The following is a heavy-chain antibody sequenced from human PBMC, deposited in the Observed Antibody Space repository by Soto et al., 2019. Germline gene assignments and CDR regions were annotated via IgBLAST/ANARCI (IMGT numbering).Heavy chain of an antibody. CDR1: GDSISTNSYS. V-gene: IGHV4-39*01. Sequence: SETLSLTCPVSGDSISTNSYSWGWIRQPPGQGLEWIGLFYYSGSTHYNPSLKSRLTVSVDTSKNQFSLKVSSVTAADTAVYYCVRLQGYCSSTSCYPSYYYYGMDVWGQGTTVTVSS. D-gene: IGHD2-2*01. CDR3: VRLQGYCSSTSCYPSYYYYGMDV. J-gene: IGHJ6*02. CDR2: FYYSGST.